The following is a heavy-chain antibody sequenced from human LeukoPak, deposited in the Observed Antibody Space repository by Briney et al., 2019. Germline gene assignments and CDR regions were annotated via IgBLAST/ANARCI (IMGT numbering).Heavy chain of an antibody. V-gene: IGHV4-34*01. CDR3: ARGGYCSGGACPNWFDP. CDR2: INHSGST. D-gene: IGHD2-15*01. CDR1: GGSFSGYY. J-gene: IGHJ5*02. Sequence: SETLSLTCAVYGGSFSGYYWSWIRQPPGKGLEWIGEINHSGSTNYNPSLKSRVTISVDKSKNQFSLKLTSVTAADTAMYYCARGGYCSGGACPNWFDPWGQGILVTVSS.